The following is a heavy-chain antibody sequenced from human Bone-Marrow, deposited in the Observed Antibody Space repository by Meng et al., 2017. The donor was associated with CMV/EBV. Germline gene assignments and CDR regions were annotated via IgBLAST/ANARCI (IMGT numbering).Heavy chain of an antibody. J-gene: IGHJ4*02. CDR2: IYYSGST. CDR3: ARAWSFKEWLRLRYYFDY. D-gene: IGHD5-12*01. Sequence: LRLSCTVSGGSISSGGYYWSWIRQHPGKGLEWIGYIYYSGSTYYNPSLKSRVTIAVDTSKNQFSLKLSSVTAADTAVYYCARAWSFKEWLRLRYYFDYWGQGTLVTVSS. V-gene: IGHV4-31*03. CDR1: GGSISSGGYY.